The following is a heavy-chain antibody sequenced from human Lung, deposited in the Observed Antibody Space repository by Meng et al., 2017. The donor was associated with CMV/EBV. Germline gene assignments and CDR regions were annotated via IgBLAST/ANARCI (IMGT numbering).Heavy chain of an antibody. Sequence: ESXKISXAASGFTFSSYSMNWVRQAPGKGLEWGSYISSSSSTIYYADSVKGRFTISRDNAKNSLYLQMNSLRAEDTAVYYCATVENYDFWSGYYSFPYCFDYWGQGXLVTVSS. CDR3: ATVENYDFWSGYYSFPYCFDY. CDR1: GFTFSSYS. J-gene: IGHJ4*02. D-gene: IGHD3-3*01. CDR2: ISSSSSTI. V-gene: IGHV3-48*04.